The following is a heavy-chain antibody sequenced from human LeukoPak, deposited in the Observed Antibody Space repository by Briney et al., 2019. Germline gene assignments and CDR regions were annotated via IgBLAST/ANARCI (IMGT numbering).Heavy chain of an antibody. CDR3: ARGGATVVTRPYGY. V-gene: IGHV1-2*06. CDR2: INPNSGGT. Sequence: GPVKGSCKASGYTLTSYGIKWGGQATGQGLEWMGRINPNSGGTNYAQKFQGRVTMTRDTSISTAYMELSRLRSDDTAVYYCARGGATVVTRPYGYWGQGTLVTVSS. CDR1: GYTLTSYG. J-gene: IGHJ4*02. D-gene: IGHD4-23*01.